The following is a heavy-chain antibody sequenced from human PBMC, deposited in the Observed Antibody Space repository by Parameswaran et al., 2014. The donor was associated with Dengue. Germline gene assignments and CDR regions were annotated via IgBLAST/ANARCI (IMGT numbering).Heavy chain of an antibody. J-gene: IGHJ3*02. D-gene: IGHD3-16*01. Sequence: VRQMPGKGLEWMGIIYPGDSDTRYSPSFQGQVTISADKSISTAYLQWSSLKASDTAMYYCARHRWGFNDAFDIWGQGTMVTVSS. CDR3: ARHRWGFNDAFDI. CDR2: IYPGDSDT. V-gene: IGHV5-51*01.